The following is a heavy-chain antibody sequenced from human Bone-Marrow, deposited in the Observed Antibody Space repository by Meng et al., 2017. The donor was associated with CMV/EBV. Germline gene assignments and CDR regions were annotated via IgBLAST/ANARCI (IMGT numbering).Heavy chain of an antibody. CDR1: GYSFTSYW. J-gene: IGHJ3*02. CDR3: ASQTTGDTFWSSYYGAFDI. V-gene: IGHV5-51*01. Sequence: GGSLRLSCKGSGYSFTSYWIAWVRQMPGKGLECMGIIYPGDSDTRYSPSFQGQVTISADKSITTAYLQWSSLKASDTAMYYCASQTTGDTFWSSYYGAFDIWGQGTVVTVSS. D-gene: IGHD3-3*01. CDR2: IYPGDSDT.